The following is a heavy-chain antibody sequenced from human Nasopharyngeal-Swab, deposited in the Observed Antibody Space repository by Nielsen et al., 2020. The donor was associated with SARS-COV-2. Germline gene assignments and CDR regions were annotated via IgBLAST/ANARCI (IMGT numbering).Heavy chain of an antibody. Sequence: GESLQISCAAFGFTFSNFWMTWVRPAPGKGLEWVANIKQDGSEQKYVDSVKGRFTISRDNAKNSLFLQMNSLRGDDTAIYYCARGGRWFDSWGPGTLVTVSS. V-gene: IGHV3-7*03. J-gene: IGHJ5*01. CDR1: GFTFSNFW. CDR3: ARGGRWFDS. CDR2: IKQDGSEQ.